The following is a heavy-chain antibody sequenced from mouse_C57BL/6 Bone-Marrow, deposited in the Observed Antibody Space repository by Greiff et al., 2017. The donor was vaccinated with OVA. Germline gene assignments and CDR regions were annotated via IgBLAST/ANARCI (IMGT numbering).Heavy chain of an antibody. CDR3: ARELEPYYFDY. CDR2: INYDGSST. J-gene: IGHJ2*01. Sequence: EVHLVESEGGLVQPGSSMKLSCTASGFTFSDYYMAWVRQVPEKGLEWVANINYDGSSTYYLDSLKSRFIISRDNAKNILYLQRSSLKSEDTATYYCARELEPYYFDYWGQGTTLTVSS. V-gene: IGHV5-16*01. CDR1: GFTFSDYY.